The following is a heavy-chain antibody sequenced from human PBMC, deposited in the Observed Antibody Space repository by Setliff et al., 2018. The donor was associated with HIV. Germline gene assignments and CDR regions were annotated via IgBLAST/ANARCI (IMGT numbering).Heavy chain of an antibody. Sequence: GSGPTLVNPTQTVTLTCSFSGFSLSDNGMGVGWIRQPPGKALEWLAFIYWDDDKLYSPSLKSRLTITKDTSKNQVVLTMTNMDPADTGIYFCTHRRGRWLHFEHWGQGTLVTVSS. CDR3: THRRGRWLHFEH. CDR1: GFSLSDNGMG. D-gene: IGHD6-19*01. J-gene: IGHJ1*01. CDR2: IYWDDDK. V-gene: IGHV2-5*02.